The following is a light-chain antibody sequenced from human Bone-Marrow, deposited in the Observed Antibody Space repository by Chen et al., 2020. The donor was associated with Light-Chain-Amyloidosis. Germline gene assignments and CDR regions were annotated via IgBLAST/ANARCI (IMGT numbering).Light chain of an antibody. V-gene: IGLV1-44*01. J-gene: IGLJ2*01. CDR3: ATYDDSLNGAA. CDR2: TNS. CDR1: RSNIGSNT. Sequence: QSVLSQPPSASGTPGQRGTISCSRGRSNIGSNTVNWYQHLPGKATQLLIHTNSYRPSGVPDRFSASKSGTSASLAISGLQSEDEADYYCATYDDSLNGAAFGGGTKLTVL.